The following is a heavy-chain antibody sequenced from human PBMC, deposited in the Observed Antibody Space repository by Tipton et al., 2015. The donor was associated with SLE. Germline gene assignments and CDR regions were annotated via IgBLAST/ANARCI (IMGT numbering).Heavy chain of an antibody. CDR1: GFTFRSFE. V-gene: IGHV3-48*03. CDR3: ARADYADSVYYHMDV. CDR2: ISRSDNTI. J-gene: IGHJ6*03. Sequence: SLRLSCAASGFTFRSFEMNWVRQAPGKGPEWVAYISRSDNTIFYSDSAKGRFTISRDNAKNSLYLQMNNLRAEDTAVYFRARADYADSVYYHMDVWGKGTTVTVSS. D-gene: IGHD4-17*01.